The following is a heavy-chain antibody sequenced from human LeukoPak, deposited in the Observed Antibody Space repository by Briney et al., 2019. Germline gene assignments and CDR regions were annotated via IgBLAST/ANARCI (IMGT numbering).Heavy chain of an antibody. CDR2: ISYDGSNK. CDR3: ARVVTTLGEGSDY. CDR1: GVTFSSYG. V-gene: IGHV3-30*03. J-gene: IGHJ4*02. Sequence: PGRSLRLSCAASGVTFSSYGMHWGRQAPGKGLEGGAVISYDGSNKYYADSVKGRFTISRDNSKNRLYLQMNSLRAEDTAVYYCARVVTTLGEGSDYWGQGTLVTVSS. D-gene: IGHD3-16*01.